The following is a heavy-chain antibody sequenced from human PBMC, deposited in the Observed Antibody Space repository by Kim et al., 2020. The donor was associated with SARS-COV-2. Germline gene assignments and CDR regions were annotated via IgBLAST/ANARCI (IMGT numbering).Heavy chain of an antibody. CDR1: GYSFTSYW. D-gene: IGHD3-22*01. CDR3: ARIHYYDSSGYRPFDY. V-gene: IGHV5-51*01. J-gene: IGHJ4*02. Sequence: GESLKISCKGSGYSFTSYWIGWVRQMPGKGLEWMGIIYPGDSDTRYSPSFQGQVTISADKSISTAYLQWSSLKASDTAMYYCARIHYYDSSGYRPFDYWGQGTLVTVSS. CDR2: IYPGDSDT.